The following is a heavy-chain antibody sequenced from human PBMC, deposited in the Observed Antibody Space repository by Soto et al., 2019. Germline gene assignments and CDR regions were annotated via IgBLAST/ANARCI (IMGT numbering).Heavy chain of an antibody. J-gene: IGHJ3*02. CDR1: GFTVSSSY. D-gene: IGHD1-26*01. CDR2: IYSGGST. CDR3: ARDLSGSYPNDAFDI. V-gene: IGHV3-53*01. Sequence: GGSLRLSCAASGFTVSSSYMSWVRQAPGKGLGWVSVIYSGGSTYYADSVKGRFTISRDNSKNTLYLQMNSLRAEDTAVYYCARDLSGSYPNDAFDIWGQGTMVTVSS.